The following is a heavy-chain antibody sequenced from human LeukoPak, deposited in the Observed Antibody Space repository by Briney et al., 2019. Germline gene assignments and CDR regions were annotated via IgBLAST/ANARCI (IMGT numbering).Heavy chain of an antibody. J-gene: IGHJ4*02. Sequence: ASVKVSCKASGYTFTSYDINWVRQATGQGLEWMGWMNPNSGNTGYAQKFQGRVTMTRDTSISTAYMELSRLRSDDTAVYYCARDRRVRTLLDYWGQGTLVTVSS. CDR2: MNPNSGNT. V-gene: IGHV1-8*01. CDR1: GYTFTSYD. CDR3: ARDRRVRTLLDY. D-gene: IGHD1-1*01.